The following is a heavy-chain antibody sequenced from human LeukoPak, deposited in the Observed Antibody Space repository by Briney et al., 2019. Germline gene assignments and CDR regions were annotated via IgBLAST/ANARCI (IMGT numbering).Heavy chain of an antibody. CDR3: ARHEGYSYGYLAFDY. D-gene: IGHD5-18*01. CDR2: LFYSGAT. CDR1: GGSISSTSSY. Sequence: SETLSLTCTVSGGSISSTSSYWGWIRQPPGKGLEWIGSLFYSGATYYNPSLKSRVTISVDTSKNQFSLKLTSVTAADTAVYYCARHEGYSYGYLAFDYWGQGTLVTVSS. J-gene: IGHJ4*02. V-gene: IGHV4-39*01.